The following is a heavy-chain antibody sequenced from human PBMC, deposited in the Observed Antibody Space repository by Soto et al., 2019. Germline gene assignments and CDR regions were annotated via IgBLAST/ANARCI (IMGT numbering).Heavy chain of an antibody. CDR1: GGTFSCYA. D-gene: IGHD2-15*01. J-gene: IGHJ4*01. CDR3: AREKSPDRLFDY. CDR2: IIPIFGTA. Sequence: SVKVSCKASGGTFSCYAMSWVRQAPGQGLEWMGGIIPIFGTANYAQKFQGRVTITADESTSTAYMELSSLRSEDTAVYYCAREKSPDRLFDYWGHGTLVTVPQ. V-gene: IGHV1-69*13.